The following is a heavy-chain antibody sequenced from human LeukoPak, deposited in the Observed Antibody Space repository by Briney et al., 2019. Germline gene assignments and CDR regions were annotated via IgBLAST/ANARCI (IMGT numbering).Heavy chain of an antibody. J-gene: IGHJ4*02. CDR1: GYTFTGYY. D-gene: IGHD6-19*01. CDR3: AKEYSSDLYYFDY. Sequence: SCKASGYTFTGYYMHWVRQAPGKGLEWVAVIWYDGSNKYYADSVKGRFTISRDNSKNTLYLQMNSLRAEDTAVYYCAKEYSSDLYYFDYWGQGTLVTVSS. V-gene: IGHV3-33*06. CDR2: IWYDGSNK.